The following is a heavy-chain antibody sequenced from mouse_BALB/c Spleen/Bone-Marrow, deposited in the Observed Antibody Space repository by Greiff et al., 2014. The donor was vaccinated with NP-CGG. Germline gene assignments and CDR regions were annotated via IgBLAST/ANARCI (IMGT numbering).Heavy chain of an antibody. CDR2: IYPGNVNT. V-gene: IGHV1S56*01. J-gene: IGHJ3*01. CDR3: ARDYYGSSSFAY. D-gene: IGHD1-1*01. CDR1: GYTFTSYY. Sequence: VQGVESGPELVKPGASVRISCKASGYTFTSYYIHWVKQRPGRGLEWIGWIYPGNVNTKYNEKFKGKATLTADKSSSTAYMQLSSLTSEDSAVYFCARDYYGSSSFAYWGQGTLVTVSA.